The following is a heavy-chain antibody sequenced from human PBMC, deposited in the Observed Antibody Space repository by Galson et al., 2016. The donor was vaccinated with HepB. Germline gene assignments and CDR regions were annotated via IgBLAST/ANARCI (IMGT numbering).Heavy chain of an antibody. J-gene: IGHJ4*02. CDR3: VTPLRGEGYRIGGY. CDR1: GFAVSVNY. CDR2: IYSGGSA. D-gene: IGHD5-24*01. Sequence: SLRLSCAAPGFAVSVNYMTWVRQAPGRGLEWVSIIYSGGSAYYADSVKGRFTLSRDYSENTLYLPMNNLRVDVTAMYYCVTPLRGEGYRIGGYWGQGTLVTVSS. V-gene: IGHV3-66*01.